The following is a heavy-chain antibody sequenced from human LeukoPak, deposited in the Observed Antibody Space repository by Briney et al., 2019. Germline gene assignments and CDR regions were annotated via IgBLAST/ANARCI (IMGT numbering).Heavy chain of an antibody. CDR3: ARREGNTYWGIDF. Sequence: GGSLRLSCAASGFTFSSYNMNWVRQAPGEGLEWVSFISSSGSFIEYADSVKGRFTISRDNAKNSLYLQMDDPEAEDTAVYYCARREGNTYWGIDFWGQGTLVTVSS. CDR2: ISSSGSFI. D-gene: IGHD2-21*01. J-gene: IGHJ4*02. CDR1: GFTFSSYN. V-gene: IGHV3-48*01.